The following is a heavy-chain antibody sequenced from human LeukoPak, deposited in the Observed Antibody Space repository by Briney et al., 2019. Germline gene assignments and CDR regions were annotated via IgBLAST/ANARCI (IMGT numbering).Heavy chain of an antibody. CDR2: ISYDGSNK. CDR3: AKGRGSYWGYFDY. J-gene: IGHJ4*02. CDR1: GFTFSSYA. Sequence: GGSLRLSCAASGFTFSSYAMHWVRQAPGKGLEWVAVISYDGSNKYYADSVKGRFTISRDNSKNTLYLQMNSLRAEDTAVYYCAKGRGSYWGYFDYWGQGTLVTVSS. D-gene: IGHD1-26*01. V-gene: IGHV3-30*04.